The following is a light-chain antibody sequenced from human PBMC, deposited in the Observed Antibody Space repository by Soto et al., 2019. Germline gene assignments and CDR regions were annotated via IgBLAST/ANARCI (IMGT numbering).Light chain of an antibody. Sequence: QSVLTQPRSVSGSPGQSVTISCTGTSSDVGSYKDVSWYQHHPGKVPKLMIYDVSERPSGVPDRFSGSKSGNTASLTISGLQAEDEANYYCRAYADTFYVFGTGTKVTVL. V-gene: IGLV2-11*01. CDR2: DVS. CDR1: SSDVGSYKD. J-gene: IGLJ1*01. CDR3: RAYADTFYV.